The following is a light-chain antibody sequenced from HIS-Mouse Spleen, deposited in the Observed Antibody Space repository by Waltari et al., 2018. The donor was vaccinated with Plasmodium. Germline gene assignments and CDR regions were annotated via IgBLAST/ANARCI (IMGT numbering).Light chain of an antibody. CDR3: QQYNNWPRGT. J-gene: IGKJ1*01. CDR2: GSS. Sequence: EIVMTQSPATLSVSPGERATISCRASQSVSSNLAWYQQKPGQAPRLLIYGSSTRAPGIPARFSCSGSGTEFTLTISSMQSEDFAVYYCQQYNNWPRGTFGQGTKVEIK. CDR1: QSVSSN. V-gene: IGKV3-15*01.